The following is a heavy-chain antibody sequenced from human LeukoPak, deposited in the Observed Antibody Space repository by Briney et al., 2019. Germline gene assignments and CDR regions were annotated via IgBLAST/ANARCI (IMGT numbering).Heavy chain of an antibody. V-gene: IGHV3-15*01. J-gene: IGHJ4*02. Sequence: GGSLRFSCAASGFTFSNAWMSWVRQAPGKGLEWVGRIKSKTDGGTTDYAAPVKGRFTISRDDSKNTLYLQMNSLKTEDTAVYYCTTRSSWTGFDYWGQGTLVTVSS. CDR1: GFTFSNAW. D-gene: IGHD6-13*01. CDR2: IKSKTDGGTT. CDR3: TTRSSWTGFDY.